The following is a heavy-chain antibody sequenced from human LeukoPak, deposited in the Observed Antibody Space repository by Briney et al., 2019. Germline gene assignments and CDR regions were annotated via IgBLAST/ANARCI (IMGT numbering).Heavy chain of an antibody. V-gene: IGHV4-38-2*02. CDR3: ARAGGYYGSGSFLDY. Sequence: SETLSLTCTVSRYDINSVYYWGWIRQPPGKGLEWIGSIYHSGSTYYNPSLKSRVTISMDTSRNKFSLNLNSVTAADTAVYYCARAGGYYGSGSFLDYWGQGLLVTVSS. J-gene: IGHJ4*02. CDR1: RYDINSVYY. CDR2: IYHSGST. D-gene: IGHD3-10*01.